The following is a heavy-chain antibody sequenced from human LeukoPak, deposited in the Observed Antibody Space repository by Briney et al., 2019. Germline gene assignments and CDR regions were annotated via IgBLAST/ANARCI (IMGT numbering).Heavy chain of an antibody. J-gene: IGHJ4*02. CDR1: GGSFSGYY. V-gene: IGHV4-34*01. CDR2: INHSGST. Sequence: PSETLSLTCAVYGGSFSGYYWSWIRQPPGKGLEWIGEINHSGSTNYNPSLKSRVTISVDTSKNQFSLKLSSVTAADTAVYYCARWPHYYGSGSYYRSTLDYWGQGTLVTVSS. CDR3: ARWPHYYGSGSYYRSTLDY. D-gene: IGHD3-10*01.